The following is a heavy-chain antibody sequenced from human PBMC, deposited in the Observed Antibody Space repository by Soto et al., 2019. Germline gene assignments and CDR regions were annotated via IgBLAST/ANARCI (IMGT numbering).Heavy chain of an antibody. J-gene: IGHJ6*02. CDR3: SRERSTIFGGFISLDV. CDR1: GGSFSGYY. CDR2: INHSGST. D-gene: IGHD3-3*01. Sequence: SETLSLTCAVYGGSFSGYYWSWIRQPPGKGLEWMGEINHSGSTNYNPSLKSRVTISVDTSKNQFSLKLSSVTAADTAVYYCSRERSTIFGGFISLDVWGQGTTVTVSS. V-gene: IGHV4-34*01.